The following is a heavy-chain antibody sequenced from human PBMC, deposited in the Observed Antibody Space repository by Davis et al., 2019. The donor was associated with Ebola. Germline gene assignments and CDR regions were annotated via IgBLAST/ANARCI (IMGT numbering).Heavy chain of an antibody. CDR1: GFTFSIYT. Sequence: GESLKISCSASGFTFSIYTMHWVRQAPGKGLEYVSAISSNGGSTYYADSVKGRFTISRDNARNMLYLQMNNLRAEDTAIYYCARGGNVVQENWFDSWGQGTLVTVSS. D-gene: IGHD1-1*01. CDR3: ARGGNVVQENWFDS. J-gene: IGHJ5*01. V-gene: IGHV3-64*04. CDR2: ISSNGGST.